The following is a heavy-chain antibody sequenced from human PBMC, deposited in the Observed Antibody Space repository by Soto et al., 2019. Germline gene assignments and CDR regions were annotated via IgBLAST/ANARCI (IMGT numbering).Heavy chain of an antibody. CDR3: ARWSGDWFAP. Sequence: SETLSLTCTVSGGSSSSYYWSWIRQPPGKGLEWIGYIYYSGSTNYNPSLKSRVTISVDTSKNQFSLKLSSVTAADTAVYYCARWSGDWFAPWGQGTLVTVSS. CDR2: IYYSGST. CDR1: GGSSSSYY. D-gene: IGHD3-3*01. J-gene: IGHJ5*02. V-gene: IGHV4-59*08.